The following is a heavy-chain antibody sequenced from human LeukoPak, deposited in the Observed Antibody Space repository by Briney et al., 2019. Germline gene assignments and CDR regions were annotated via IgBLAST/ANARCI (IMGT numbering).Heavy chain of an antibody. V-gene: IGHV3-30*03. J-gene: IGHJ3*02. Sequence: GRSLRLSCAASGFTFSNYGMHWVRQAPGKGLEWVAVISYDGSNKYYADSVKGRFTISRDNSKNTLYLQMISLRAEDTAVYYCARGVVVTAIRNSDAFDIWGQGTMVTVSS. D-gene: IGHD2-21*02. CDR2: ISYDGSNK. CDR1: GFTFSNYG. CDR3: ARGVVVTAIRNSDAFDI.